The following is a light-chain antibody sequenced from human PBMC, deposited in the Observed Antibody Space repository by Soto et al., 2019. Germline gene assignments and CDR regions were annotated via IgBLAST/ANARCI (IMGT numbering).Light chain of an antibody. CDR3: QQYNRCPLT. J-gene: IGKJ4*01. V-gene: IGKV3-15*01. CDR2: DTS. CDR1: QSIYEK. Sequence: EIVMTQSPATLSVSPGERVTLFCRASQSIYEKLAWYQQKPGQTPRLVIYDTSTRATGTPGSFSGSGSGTEFTLTISSLQPEDFAVYYCQQYNRCPLTFGGGTKVEIK.